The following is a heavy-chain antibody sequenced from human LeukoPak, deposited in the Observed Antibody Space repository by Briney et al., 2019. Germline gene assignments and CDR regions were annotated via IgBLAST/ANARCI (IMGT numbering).Heavy chain of an antibody. J-gene: IGHJ4*02. Sequence: GESLEISCKGSGYRFTNYWIGWVRQMPGKGLEWMGIIYPGDSDTRYSPSFQGQVTISADKSISTAYLQWSSLKASDTAMYYCARSSEGSGSYYTFDYWGQGTLVTVSS. CDR1: GYRFTNYW. D-gene: IGHD3-10*01. V-gene: IGHV5-51*01. CDR2: IYPGDSDT. CDR3: ARSSEGSGSYYTFDY.